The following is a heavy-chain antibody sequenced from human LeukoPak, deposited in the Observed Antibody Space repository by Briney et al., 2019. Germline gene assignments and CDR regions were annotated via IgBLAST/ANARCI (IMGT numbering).Heavy chain of an antibody. CDR2: IYYSGST. Sequence: SETLSFTCTVSGGSISSYYWSWIRQPPGKGLEWIGYIYYSGSTNYSPSLKSRVTISVDTSKNQFSLKLSSVTAADTAVYYCAWSSADYYYYGMDVWGQGTTVTVSS. J-gene: IGHJ6*02. CDR1: GGSISSYY. V-gene: IGHV4-59*08. CDR3: AWSSADYYYYGMDV. D-gene: IGHD1-26*01.